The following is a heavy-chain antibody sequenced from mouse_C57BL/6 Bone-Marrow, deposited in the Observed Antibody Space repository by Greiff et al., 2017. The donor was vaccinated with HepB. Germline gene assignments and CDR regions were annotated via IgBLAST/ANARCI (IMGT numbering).Heavy chain of an antibody. V-gene: IGHV14-4*01. CDR1: GFNIKDDY. CDR3: TTDSYGSSYWYFGV. CDR2: IDPENGDT. Sequence: VQLKESGAELVRPGASVKLSCTASGFNIKDDYMHWVKQRPEQGLEWIGWIDPENGDTEYASKFQGKATITADTSSNTAYLQLSSLTSEDTAVYYCTTDSYGSSYWYFGVWGTGTTVTVSS. D-gene: IGHD1-1*01. J-gene: IGHJ1*03.